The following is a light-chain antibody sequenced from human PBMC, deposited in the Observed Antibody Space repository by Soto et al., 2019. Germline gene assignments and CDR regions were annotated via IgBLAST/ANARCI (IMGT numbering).Light chain of an antibody. CDR2: DNN. CDR1: SSNIENNY. V-gene: IGLV1-51*01. CDR3: GTWDSSLSQVV. Sequence: SVLTQPPSVSATPGQKVTISCSGSSSNIENNYVSWYQQLPGTAPKLLICDNNRRPSGIPDRFSGSKSGTSATLGITGLQTGDEGDYFCGTWDSSLSQVVFGGGTKLTVL. J-gene: IGLJ3*02.